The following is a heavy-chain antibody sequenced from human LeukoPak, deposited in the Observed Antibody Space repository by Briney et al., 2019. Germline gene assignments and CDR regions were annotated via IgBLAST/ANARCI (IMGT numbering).Heavy chain of an antibody. D-gene: IGHD3-22*01. J-gene: IGHJ6*03. CDR3: ARALYYYDSSGYYSLEKEYYYYMDV. CDR2: IYGRGGS. CDR1: GDSISSGSYY. V-gene: IGHV4-61*02. Sequence: SQTLSLTCTVSGDSISSGSYYWSWIRQPAGKGLEWIGRIYGRGGSNYNPSLKSRVTISIDKSKNQFSLKMNSVTAPDTAVYYCARALYYYDSSGYYSLEKEYYYYMDVWGKGTTVTVSS.